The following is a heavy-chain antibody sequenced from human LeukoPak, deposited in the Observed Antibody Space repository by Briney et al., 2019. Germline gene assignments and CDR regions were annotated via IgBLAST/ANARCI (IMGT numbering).Heavy chain of an antibody. J-gene: IGHJ4*02. Sequence: SETLSLTCTVSGGSISSSSYYWGWIRQPLGKGLEWIGSIYYSGSTYYNPSLKSRVTISVDTSKNQFSLKLSSVTAADTAVYYCARSWADIVVVVAATLEFDYWGQGTLVTVSS. CDR1: GGSISSSSYY. D-gene: IGHD2-15*01. CDR2: IYYSGST. CDR3: ARSWADIVVVVAATLEFDY. V-gene: IGHV4-39*01.